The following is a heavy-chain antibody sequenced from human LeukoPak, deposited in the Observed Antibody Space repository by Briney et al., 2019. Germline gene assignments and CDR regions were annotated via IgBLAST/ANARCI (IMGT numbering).Heavy chain of an antibody. CDR1: GFTFSSYW. Sequence: PGGSLRLSCAASGFTFSSYWTHWVRQAPGKGLVWVSRINTDGSSTSYADSVKGRFTISRDNAKNTLYLQMNSLRAEDTAVYYCVRAARPGYFQHWGQGTLVTVSS. CDR3: VRAARPGYFQH. V-gene: IGHV3-74*01. J-gene: IGHJ1*01. CDR2: INTDGSST. D-gene: IGHD6-6*01.